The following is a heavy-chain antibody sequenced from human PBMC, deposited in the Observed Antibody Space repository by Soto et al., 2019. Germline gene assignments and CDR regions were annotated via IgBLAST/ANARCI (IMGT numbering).Heavy chain of an antibody. Sequence: EVRLLESGGGLVQPGGSLRLSCAASGFTFVNYAMNWVRQAPGKGLEWVATLSGSGTSTYYSDPVKGRFPITRDNSRNTLYLQMNSLRAEDTAVYYCAKVTSNGGWFNPFDSWGQGTLVSVSS. V-gene: IGHV3-23*01. CDR1: GFTFVNYA. CDR3: AKVTSNGGWFNPFDS. D-gene: IGHD6-19*01. J-gene: IGHJ5*01. CDR2: LSGSGTST.